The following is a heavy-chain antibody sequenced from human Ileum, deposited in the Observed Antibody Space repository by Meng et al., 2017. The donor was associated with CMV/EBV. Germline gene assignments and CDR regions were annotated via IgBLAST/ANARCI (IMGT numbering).Heavy chain of an antibody. Sequence: VQLLEPGPGLVKPSETLSLTCTVSGDSITSFYWSWIRQPAGKALEWIGRIYHGGSTNYNPSLKSRVTLSVDTSKNQFSMRLTSVTAADTAVYYCARGPGGFGDFNFDYWGQGTLVTVSS. D-gene: IGHD3-16*01. V-gene: IGHV4-4*07. J-gene: IGHJ4*02. CDR3: ARGPGGFGDFNFDY. CDR2: IYHGGST. CDR1: GDSITSFY.